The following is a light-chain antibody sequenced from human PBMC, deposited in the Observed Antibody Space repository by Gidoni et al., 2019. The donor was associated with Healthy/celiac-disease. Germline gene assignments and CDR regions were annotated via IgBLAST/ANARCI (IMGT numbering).Light chain of an antibody. CDR1: QGISSY. CDR3: QQLNSYPRT. Sequence: DIQLTQSPSFLSASVADRVTITCRASQGISSYLAWYQQKPGKAPKLLIYAASTLQSGVPSRFSGSGSWTAFTLTISSLQPEDFATYYCQQLNSYPRTFGQGTKVEIK. J-gene: IGKJ1*01. CDR2: AAS. V-gene: IGKV1-9*01.